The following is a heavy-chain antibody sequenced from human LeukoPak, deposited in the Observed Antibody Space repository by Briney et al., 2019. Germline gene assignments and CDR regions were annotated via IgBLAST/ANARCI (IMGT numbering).Heavy chain of an antibody. CDR2: TYCRSKWYN. CDR1: GDSVSSNSAA. V-gene: IGHV6-1*01. D-gene: IGHD1-26*01. J-gene: IGHJ2*01. CDR3: ARERAYGWEPLPRYFDL. Sequence: SQTLSLTCAISGDSVSSNSAAWNWIRQSPSRGLEWLGRTYCRSKWYNDYAPSVKSRITINPDTSKNRFFLQLNSVTPADTAVYYCARERAYGWEPLPRYFDLWDRGTLVTVSS.